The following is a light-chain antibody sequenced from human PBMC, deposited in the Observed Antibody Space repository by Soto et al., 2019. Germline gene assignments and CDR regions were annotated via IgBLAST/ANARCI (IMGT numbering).Light chain of an antibody. J-gene: IGKJ1*01. CDR3: QQYGSSPWT. Sequence: EMMLTQSPGSLSFAAGKRATLSFRASQSISSSYLAWYQQKPGQAPRLLIYGASSRATGIPDRFSGSGSGTDFTLTISRLEPEEFAVYYCQQYGSSPWTFGQGTKVDIK. CDR2: GAS. V-gene: IGKV3-20*01. CDR1: QSISSSY.